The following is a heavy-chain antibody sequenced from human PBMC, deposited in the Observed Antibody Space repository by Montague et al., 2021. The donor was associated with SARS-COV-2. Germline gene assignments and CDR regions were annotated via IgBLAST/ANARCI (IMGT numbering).Heavy chain of an antibody. D-gene: IGHD6-13*01. Sequence: SLRLSCEASGFTFSSYEMNWVRQAPGKGLEWVSYISSSGSTIYYSDSVKGRFTISRDNAKNSLYLQMNSLRAEDTAVYYCASRKFSSSWYYYYGMDVWGQGTTVTVSS. V-gene: IGHV3-48*03. J-gene: IGHJ6*02. CDR3: ASRKFSSSWYYYYGMDV. CDR1: GFTFSSYE. CDR2: ISSSGSTI.